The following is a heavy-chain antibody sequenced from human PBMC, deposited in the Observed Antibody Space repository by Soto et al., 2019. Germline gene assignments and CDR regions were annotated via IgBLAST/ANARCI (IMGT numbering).Heavy chain of an antibody. D-gene: IGHD3-22*01. Sequence: GSLRLSCAASGFTFSSYEMNWVRQAPGKGLEWVSYISSSGSTIYYADSVKGRFTISRDNAKNSLYLQMNSLRAEDTAVYYCARSVLGVVVIRGVDYFDYWGQGTLVTVSS. CDR3: ARSVLGVVVIRGVDYFDY. CDR1: GFTFSSYE. V-gene: IGHV3-48*03. J-gene: IGHJ4*02. CDR2: ISSSGSTI.